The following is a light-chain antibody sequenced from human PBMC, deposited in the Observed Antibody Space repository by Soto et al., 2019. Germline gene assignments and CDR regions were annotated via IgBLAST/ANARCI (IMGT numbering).Light chain of an antibody. CDR2: TNN. V-gene: IGLV1-44*01. CDR1: SSNIGGNP. CDR3: AAWDDSLNGYV. J-gene: IGLJ1*01. Sequence: QSVLTQPPSASGTPGQRVTISCSGSSSNIGGNPVNWYRQLPGMAPKLLIYTNNQRPSGVPDRFSGSKSGTSASLAISGLQSEDEADYYCAAWDDSLNGYVFGTGTKVTVL.